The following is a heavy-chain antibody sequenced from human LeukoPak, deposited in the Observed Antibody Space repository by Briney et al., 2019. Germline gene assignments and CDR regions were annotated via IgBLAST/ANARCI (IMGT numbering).Heavy chain of an antibody. CDR1: GFTVNNNC. J-gene: IGHJ6*02. D-gene: IGHD1-26*01. Sequence: GGSLRLSCAASGFTVNNNCLSWVRQAPGKGLEWVSFIYVGDATYYADSVKGRFTISRDNSKNTVYLQMNSLRTEDSAVYYCARDGGSGTYVETYYYGMDVWGQGTTVTVSS. V-gene: IGHV3-66*01. CDR3: ARDGGSGTYVETYYYGMDV. CDR2: IYVGDAT.